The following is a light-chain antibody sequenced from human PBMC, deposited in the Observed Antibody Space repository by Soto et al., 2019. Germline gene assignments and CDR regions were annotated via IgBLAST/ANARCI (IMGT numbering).Light chain of an antibody. CDR3: NSYTSSNTLV. J-gene: IGLJ2*01. V-gene: IGLV2-14*01. CDR2: EVR. Sequence: QSVLTQPASVSGSPRQSITISCTGTSRDVGGFNFVSWYQHHPGKAPKLMIFEVRKRPSGVSDRFSGSKSGNTASLTISGLQAEDEADYYCNSYTSSNTLVFGGGTKLTVL. CDR1: SRDVGGFNF.